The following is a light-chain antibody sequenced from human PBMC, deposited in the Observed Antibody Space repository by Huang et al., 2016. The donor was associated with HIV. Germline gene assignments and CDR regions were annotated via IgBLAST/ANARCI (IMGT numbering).Light chain of an antibody. CDR1: QNVTNDY. CDR3: QQYSTSPWT. CDR2: VSS. J-gene: IGKJ1*01. V-gene: IGKV3-20*01. Sequence: EIVLTQSPDTLSLSPGERGALSCRASQNVTNDYLAWYQPKPGQAPMLLICVSSGRATGVPVRFGGSGSGAEFILTIDRLEPEDFASYYCQQYSTSPWTFGPGTKLEVK.